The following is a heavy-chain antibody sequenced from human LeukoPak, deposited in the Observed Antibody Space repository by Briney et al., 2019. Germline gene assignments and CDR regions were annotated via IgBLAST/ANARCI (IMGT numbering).Heavy chain of an antibody. CDR1: RFTFSDYA. CDR2: ASYYVGKQ. J-gene: IGHJ4*02. Sequence: GGSLTLSCAASRFTFSDYAMSWVRQAPGKGLEWVSPASYYVGKQYHADSVRGRFTVSRDNSRNTVSLQMSSLRVEDTGIYYCAKAGIGADGAGFLCEYWGQGALVTVSS. CDR3: AKAGIGADGAGFLCEY. D-gene: IGHD1-1*01. V-gene: IGHV3-23*01.